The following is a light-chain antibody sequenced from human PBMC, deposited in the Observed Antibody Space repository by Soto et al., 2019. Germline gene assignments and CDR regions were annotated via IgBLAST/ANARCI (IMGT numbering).Light chain of an antibody. CDR3: QHYNSYSEA. CDR1: QTISSW. V-gene: IGKV1-5*03. J-gene: IGKJ1*01. CDR2: KAS. Sequence: IQMTQSPSTLSVSVLDRVTSTCRASQTISSWLAWYQQKPGKAPKLLIYKASTLKSGVPSRFSGSGSGTEFTLTISSLQPDDFATYYCQHYNSYSEAFGQGTKVDIK.